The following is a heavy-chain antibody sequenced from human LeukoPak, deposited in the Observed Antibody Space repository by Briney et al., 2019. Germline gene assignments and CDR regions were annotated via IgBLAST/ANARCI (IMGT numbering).Heavy chain of an antibody. CDR3: AKTSLSDSSGHYYYMDV. J-gene: IGHJ6*03. CDR2: ISGSGGNT. CDR1: GFTFSNYA. D-gene: IGHD3-3*01. V-gene: IGHV3-23*01. Sequence: PGGSLRLSCAASGFTFSNYAMSWVRQAPGKGLEWVSSISGSGGNTYYADSVKGRFTISRDNSRNTVSLQLSNLRTEDTALYYCAKTSLSDSSGHYYYMDVWGKGTTVTVSS.